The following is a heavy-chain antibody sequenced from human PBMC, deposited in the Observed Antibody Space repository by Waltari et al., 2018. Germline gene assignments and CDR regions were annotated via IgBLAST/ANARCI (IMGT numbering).Heavy chain of an antibody. D-gene: IGHD2-2*01. CDR1: GGSVASSY. V-gene: IGHV4-59*02. CDR3: ARSPSKAFFDP. J-gene: IGHJ5*02. CDR2: TTYSGVT. Sequence: QVQLQESGPGLVKSSETQSLTCDISGGSVASSYWHWIRQPLGKGLEWIGYTTYSGVTNYSPSLKSRVTISVESPKNQVSLRLTSVTAADTATYFCARSPSKAFFDPWGPGILVTVSS.